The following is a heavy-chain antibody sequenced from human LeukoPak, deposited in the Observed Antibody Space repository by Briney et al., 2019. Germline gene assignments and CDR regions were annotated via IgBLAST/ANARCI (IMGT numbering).Heavy chain of an antibody. CDR2: ISSSSSYI. Sequence: GGSLRLSCAASGFTFSSYSMNWVRQAPGKGLEWVSSISSSSSYIYYADSVKGRFTISRDNAKNSLYLQMNSLRAEDTAVYYCARDLRADGYNGVRHYWGQGTLVTVSS. D-gene: IGHD5-24*01. CDR1: GFTFSSYS. V-gene: IGHV3-21*01. CDR3: ARDLRADGYNGVRHY. J-gene: IGHJ4*02.